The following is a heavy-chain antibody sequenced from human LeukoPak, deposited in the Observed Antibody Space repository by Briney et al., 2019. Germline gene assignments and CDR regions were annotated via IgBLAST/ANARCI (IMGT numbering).Heavy chain of an antibody. CDR2: INSDGSWT. CDR3: ARDTRSLIDY. V-gene: IGHV3-74*01. CDR1: GNYW. J-gene: IGHJ4*02. Sequence: GGSLRLSCAASGNYWMHWVRQAPGKGLVWVSHINSDGSWTSYADSVKGRFTISKDNAKNTVYLQMNNLRADDTAVYYCARDTRSLIDYWGQGTLVTVSS. D-gene: IGHD1-26*01.